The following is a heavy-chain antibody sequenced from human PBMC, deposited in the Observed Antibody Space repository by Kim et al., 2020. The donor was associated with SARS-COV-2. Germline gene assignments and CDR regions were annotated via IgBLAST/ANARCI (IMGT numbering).Heavy chain of an antibody. D-gene: IGHD6-19*01. J-gene: IGHJ5*02. V-gene: IGHV3-21*01. Sequence: GGSLRLSCAASGFTFSSYSMNWVRQAPGKGLEWVSSISSSSSYIYYADSVKGRFTISRDNAKNSLYLQMNSLRAEDTAVYYCARDHFSSGWPTGWFDPWGQGTLVTVSS. CDR2: ISSSSSYI. CDR3: ARDHFSSGWPTGWFDP. CDR1: GFTFSSYS.